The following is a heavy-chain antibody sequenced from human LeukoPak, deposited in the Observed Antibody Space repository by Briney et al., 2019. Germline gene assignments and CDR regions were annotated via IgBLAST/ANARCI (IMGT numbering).Heavy chain of an antibody. J-gene: IGHJ5*02. CDR2: IYSGGTT. Sequence: SQTLSLTCTVSGGSISSGSYYWSWVRQPAGKGLEWIGRIYSGGTTNYNPSLKGRLTISVDPSKNQFSLRLPSVNDAETAVYYCARDLYCSGGSCYGRCFDPWGKGTLVPVSS. V-gene: IGHV4-61*02. D-gene: IGHD2-15*01. CDR3: ARDLYCSGGSCYGRCFDP. CDR1: GGSISSGSYY.